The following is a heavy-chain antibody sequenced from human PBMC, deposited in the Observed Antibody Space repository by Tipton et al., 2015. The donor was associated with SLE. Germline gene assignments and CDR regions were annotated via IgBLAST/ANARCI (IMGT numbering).Heavy chain of an antibody. J-gene: IGHJ4*02. CDR2: ISSGGSTI. V-gene: IGHV3-48*03. CDR3: ARDYWNYFDH. D-gene: IGHD1-1*01. Sequence: GSLRLSCAASGFTFSSYEMNWVRQAPGKGLEWVSYISSGGSTIYYADSVKGRFTISRDNAKNSLFLQMNSLRAEDTAIYYCARDYWNYFDHWGQGTLVTVSS. CDR1: GFTFSSYE.